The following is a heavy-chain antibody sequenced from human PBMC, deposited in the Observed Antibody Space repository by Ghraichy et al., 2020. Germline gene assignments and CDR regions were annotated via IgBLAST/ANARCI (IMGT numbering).Heavy chain of an antibody. Sequence: GGSLRLSCTASGFTFSSYTMNWVRQVPGKGLEWVSYIRSTSSTIYYIDSVKGRFTISRDNAKNSVYLQMNSLRDEDTAVYYCATDLFDHSLDYWGQGTLVSFCS. D-gene: IGHD2-21*01. CDR2: IRSTSSTI. CDR1: GFTFSSYT. V-gene: IGHV3-48*02. J-gene: IGHJ4*02. CDR3: ATDLFDHSLDY.